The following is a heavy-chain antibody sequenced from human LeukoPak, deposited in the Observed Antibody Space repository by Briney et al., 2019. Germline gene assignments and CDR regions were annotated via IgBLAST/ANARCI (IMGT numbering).Heavy chain of an antibody. J-gene: IGHJ6*03. CDR3: ARVERTRRYYYYYYYMDV. V-gene: IGHV4-34*01. Sequence: PSETLSLTCAVYGGSFSGYYWSWIRQPPGKGLEWIGEINHSGSTNYNPSLKSRVTISVDTSKNQFSLKLSSVTAADTAMYYCARVERTRRYYYYYYYMDVWGKGTTVTVSS. CDR2: INHSGST. CDR1: GGSFSGYY. D-gene: IGHD1-7*01.